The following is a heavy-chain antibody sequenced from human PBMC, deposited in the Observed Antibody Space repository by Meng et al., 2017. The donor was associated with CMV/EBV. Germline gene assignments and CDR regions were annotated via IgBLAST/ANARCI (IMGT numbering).Heavy chain of an antibody. Sequence: GESLKISCAASGFTVSSNYMSWVRQAPGKGLEWVSVIYSGGSTYYADSVKGRFTIYRDNSKNTLYLQMNSLRAEDTAVYYCARDHSSGWSNWFDPWGQGTLVTVSS. J-gene: IGHJ5*02. D-gene: IGHD6-19*01. CDR2: IYSGGST. V-gene: IGHV3-66*02. CDR1: GFTVSSNY. CDR3: ARDHSSGWSNWFDP.